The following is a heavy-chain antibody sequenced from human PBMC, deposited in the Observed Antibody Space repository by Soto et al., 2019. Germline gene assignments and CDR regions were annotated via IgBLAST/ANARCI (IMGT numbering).Heavy chain of an antibody. D-gene: IGHD5-18*01. Sequence: GVSLRLSCAASGFTFDDYAMYWVRQVLGKGLEWVSSISWNSGNIGYADSVKGRFTTSRDNAENSLYLQMNSLRPEDTALYYCVRSKGGYSYGTPFDYWGQGTLVTVSS. CDR2: ISWNSGNI. CDR3: VRSKGGYSYGTPFDY. V-gene: IGHV3-9*01. J-gene: IGHJ4*02. CDR1: GFTFDDYA.